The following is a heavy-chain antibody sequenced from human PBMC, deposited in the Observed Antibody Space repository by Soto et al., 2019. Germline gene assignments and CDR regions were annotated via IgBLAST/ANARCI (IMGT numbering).Heavy chain of an antibody. CDR3: AGLEYYGMDV. Sequence: QVHLQESGPGLVKPSETLSLTCTVSGGSIRSYYWSWIRQPPGKGREFLGYIYYSGTTNYSPTLKXXVXIXXDTSKNQSPLRLMSVTAADTAVYYCAGLEYYGMDVWGQGTTVTVSS. CDR2: IYYSGTT. J-gene: IGHJ6*02. D-gene: IGHD6-6*01. CDR1: GGSIRSYY. V-gene: IGHV4-59*01.